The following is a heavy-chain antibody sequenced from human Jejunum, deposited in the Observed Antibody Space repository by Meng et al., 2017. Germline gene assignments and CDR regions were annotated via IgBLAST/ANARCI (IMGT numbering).Heavy chain of an antibody. Sequence: GGSLRLSCAGSGFTFSSYDMSWIRQAPGKGLEWVSDISSSGNTTYHADSVKGRFTISRDNSKNSLYLQMNSLRVEDTAVYYCASRKGFCGLSIDNWGQGTLVTVSS. J-gene: IGHJ4*02. CDR1: GFTFSSYD. CDR2: ISSSGNTT. D-gene: IGHD1-26*01. CDR3: ASRKGFCGLSIDN. V-gene: IGHV3-11*01.